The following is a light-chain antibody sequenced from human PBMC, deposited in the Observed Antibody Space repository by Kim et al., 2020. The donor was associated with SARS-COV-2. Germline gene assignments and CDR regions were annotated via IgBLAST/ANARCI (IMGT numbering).Light chain of an antibody. CDR1: KLGDKY. V-gene: IGLV3-1*01. Sequence: VSPGKTASITCSGDKLGDKYACWYQLKPGQSPVLVIYQDSKRPSGIPERFSGSNSGNTATLTISGTQAMDEADYYCQAWDSSIVVFGGGTQLTVL. CDR3: QAWDSSIVV. CDR2: QDS. J-gene: IGLJ2*01.